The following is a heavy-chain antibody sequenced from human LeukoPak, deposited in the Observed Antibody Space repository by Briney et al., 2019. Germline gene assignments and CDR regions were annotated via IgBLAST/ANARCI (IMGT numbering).Heavy chain of an antibody. J-gene: IGHJ5*02. D-gene: IGHD2-2*02. Sequence: ASVKVSCTASGYTFTAYYMHWVRQAPGQGLEWMGWINPNSGGTNYAQKFQGRVTMTRDTSISTAYMELSRLRSDDTAVYYCAREGCSSTSCYIAINWFDPWGQGTLVTVSS. CDR1: GYTFTAYY. CDR2: INPNSGGT. V-gene: IGHV1-2*02. CDR3: AREGCSSTSCYIAINWFDP.